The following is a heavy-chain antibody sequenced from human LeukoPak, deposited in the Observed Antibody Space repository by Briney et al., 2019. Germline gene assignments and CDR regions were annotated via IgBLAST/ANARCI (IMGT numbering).Heavy chain of an antibody. CDR1: GFTFNSYD. CDR3: ANPAPGVVYLY. D-gene: IGHD2-8*02. J-gene: IGHJ4*02. CDR2: IRNYGGST. Sequence: PGGSLRLSCAASGFTFNSYDMSWVRQAPGKGLEWVSGIRNYGGSTYYADSVKGRFTISRDNSKNTLYLQMNSLRAEDTAVYYCANPAPGVVYLYWGQGTLVTVSS. V-gene: IGHV3-23*01.